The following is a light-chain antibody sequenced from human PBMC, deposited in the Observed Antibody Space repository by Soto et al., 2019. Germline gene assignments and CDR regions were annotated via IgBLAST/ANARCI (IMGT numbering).Light chain of an antibody. CDR1: QDIDRW. CDR3: QQYYKYSWT. Sequence: DIQMTQSPSTLSASIGDRVTITCRASQDIDRWLAWYQQKPGKAPVLLIFDASSLQGGVPARFSGRGSGTEFTLTTSSLQPDDFATYYCQQYYKYSWTCGQGTKVEVK. CDR2: DAS. V-gene: IGKV1-5*01. J-gene: IGKJ1*01.